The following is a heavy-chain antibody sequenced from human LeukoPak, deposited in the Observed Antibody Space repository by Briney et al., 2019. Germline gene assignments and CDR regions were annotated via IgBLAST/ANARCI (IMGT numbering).Heavy chain of an antibody. CDR3: ARYYGSGTYAVDY. Sequence: GGSLRLSCAASGFTFSNYWMHWVRQAPGKGLVWVSRLNTDGSSTSYADSVKGRFTISRDNAKNTLYLQMNSLRAEDTAAYYCARYYGSGTYAVDYWGQGTLVTVSS. CDR2: LNTDGSST. J-gene: IGHJ4*02. CDR1: GFTFSNYW. D-gene: IGHD3-10*01. V-gene: IGHV3-74*01.